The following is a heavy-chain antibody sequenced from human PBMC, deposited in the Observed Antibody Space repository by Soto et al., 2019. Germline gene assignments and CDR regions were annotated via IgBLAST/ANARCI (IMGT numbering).Heavy chain of an antibody. J-gene: IGHJ4*02. D-gene: IGHD2-8*02. Sequence: SETLSLTCTVSGGSISSSSYYWGWIRQPPGKGLEWIGSIYYSGSTYYNPSLKSRVTISVDTSKNQFSLKLTSVTAADTAVYYCARDQITGLFDYWGQGTLVTV. V-gene: IGHV4-39*07. CDR1: GGSISSSSYY. CDR3: ARDQITGLFDY. CDR2: IYYSGST.